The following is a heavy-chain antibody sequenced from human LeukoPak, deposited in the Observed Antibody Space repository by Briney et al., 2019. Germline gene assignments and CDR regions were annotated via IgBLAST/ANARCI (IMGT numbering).Heavy chain of an antibody. Sequence: SETLSLTCTVSGGSISSSSYYWGWIRQPPGKGLEWIGSIYYSGSTYYNPSLKSRVTISVDTSKNQFSLKLSSVTAADTAVHYCARADTIFGVLNWFDPWGQGTLVTVSS. J-gene: IGHJ5*02. CDR1: GGSISSSSYY. V-gene: IGHV4-39*01. CDR2: IYYSGST. CDR3: ARADTIFGVLNWFDP. D-gene: IGHD3-3*01.